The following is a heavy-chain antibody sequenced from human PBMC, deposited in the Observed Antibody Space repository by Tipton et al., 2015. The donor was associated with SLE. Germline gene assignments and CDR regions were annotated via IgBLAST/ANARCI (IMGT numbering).Heavy chain of an antibody. CDR2: IHFDGNVK. CDR3: ASILGNTNPSDF. CDR1: GFTFRTYG. Sequence: SLRLSCAASGFTFRTYGMHWVRQAPGKGLEWVSFIHFDGNVKQYADSVRGRFTISRDNSKNTLSLQMDSLRPEDTSIYYCASILGNTNPSDFWGQGTLVTVSS. V-gene: IGHV3-30*02. J-gene: IGHJ4*02. D-gene: IGHD2-8*01.